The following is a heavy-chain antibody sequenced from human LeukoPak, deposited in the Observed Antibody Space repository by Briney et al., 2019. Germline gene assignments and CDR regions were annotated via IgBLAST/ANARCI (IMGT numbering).Heavy chain of an antibody. V-gene: IGHV4-34*01. D-gene: IGHD3-22*01. Sequence: SETLSLTCAVYGGSFSGYYLSWIRQPPGKGLEWIGEINHSGSTNYNPSLKSRVTISVDTSKNQFSLKLSSVTAADTAVYYCARVGLRYYYDSSGYSHWFDPWGQGTLVTVSS. CDR1: GGSFSGYY. J-gene: IGHJ5*02. CDR2: INHSGST. CDR3: ARVGLRYYYDSSGYSHWFDP.